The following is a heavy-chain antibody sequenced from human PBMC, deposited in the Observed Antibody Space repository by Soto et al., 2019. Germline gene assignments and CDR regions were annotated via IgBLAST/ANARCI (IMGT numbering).Heavy chain of an antibody. Sequence: SETLSLTCAVYGGSFSGYYWSWIRQPPGKGLEWIGEINHSGSTNYNPSLKSRVTISVDTSKNQFSLKLSSVTAADTAVYYCARGRGYYYGSGSYYRGGTYYYYMDVWGKGTTVTVS. CDR3: ARGRGYYYGSGSYYRGGTYYYYMDV. J-gene: IGHJ6*03. D-gene: IGHD3-10*01. CDR1: GGSFSGYY. V-gene: IGHV4-34*01. CDR2: INHSGST.